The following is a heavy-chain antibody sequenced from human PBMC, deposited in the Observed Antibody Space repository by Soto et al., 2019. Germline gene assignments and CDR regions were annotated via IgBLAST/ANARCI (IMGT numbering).Heavy chain of an antibody. V-gene: IGHV4-31*03. CDR3: ARVQYYYGSGISYYYYMDV. D-gene: IGHD3-10*01. CDR2: IYYSGST. CDR1: GGSISSGGYY. J-gene: IGHJ6*03. Sequence: SETLSLTCTVSGGSISSGGYYWSWIRQHPGKGLEWIGYIYYSGSTYYNPSLKSRVTISVDTSKNQFSLKLSSVTAADTAVYYCARVQYYYGSGISYYYYMDVWGKGTTVTVSS.